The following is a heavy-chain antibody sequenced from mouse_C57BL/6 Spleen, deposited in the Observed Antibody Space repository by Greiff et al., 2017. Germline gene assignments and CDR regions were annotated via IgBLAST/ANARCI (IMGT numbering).Heavy chain of an antibody. CDR1: GYSITSGYY. CDR2: ISYDGSN. Sequence: VQLQQSGPGLVKPSQSLSLTCSVTGYSITSGYYWNWIRQFPGNKLEWMGYISYDGSNNYNPSLKNRISITRDTSKNQFFLKLNSVTTEDTATYYCAREGGPGIWMDYWGQGTSVTVSS. V-gene: IGHV3-6*01. J-gene: IGHJ4*01. D-gene: IGHD1-1*02. CDR3: AREGGPGIWMDY.